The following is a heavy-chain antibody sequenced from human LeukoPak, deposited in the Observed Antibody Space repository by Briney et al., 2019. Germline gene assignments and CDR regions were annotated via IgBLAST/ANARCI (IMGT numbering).Heavy chain of an antibody. D-gene: IGHD3-22*01. CDR3: ARLSHYFDSSGYYYVRFFDY. V-gene: IGHV4-59*08. Sequence: SETLSLTCTVSGGSISNYYWSWIRQPPGKGLEWIGYIYYSGSTNYNPSLKSRVTISVDTSKNQFSLKLSYVTAADTAVYYCARLSHYFDSSGYYYVRFFDYWGQGTLVTVSS. CDR2: IYYSGST. J-gene: IGHJ4*02. CDR1: GGSISNYY.